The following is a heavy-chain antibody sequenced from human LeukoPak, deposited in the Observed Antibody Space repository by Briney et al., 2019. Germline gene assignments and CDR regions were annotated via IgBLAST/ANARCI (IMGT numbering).Heavy chain of an antibody. CDR3: ARVGYDFWSGYHTSDY. J-gene: IGHJ4*02. CDR2: INTDGSST. CDR1: GFTFSSYW. D-gene: IGHD3-3*01. V-gene: IGHV3-74*01. Sequence: PGGSQRLSCAASGFTFSSYWMHWVRQAPGKGLVWVSRINTDGSSTSYADSVKGRFTISRDNAKNTLYLQMNSLRAEDTAVYYCARVGYDFWSGYHTSDYWGQGTLVTVSS.